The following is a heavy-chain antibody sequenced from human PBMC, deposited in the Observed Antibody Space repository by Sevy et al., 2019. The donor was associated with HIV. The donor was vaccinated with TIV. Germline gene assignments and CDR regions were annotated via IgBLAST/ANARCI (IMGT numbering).Heavy chain of an antibody. CDR3: ARDLPPSATTVAHFDY. J-gene: IGHJ4*02. CDR1: GFTFSSYE. D-gene: IGHD4-17*01. Sequence: GGSLRLTCAASGFTFSSYEMNWVRQAPGKGLEWVSYISKSGTTISYSDSVRGRFSISRDNARNSLYLQRNSLRAEDTAVYYCARDLPPSATTVAHFDYWAQGTLVTVSS. V-gene: IGHV3-48*03. CDR2: ISKSGTTI.